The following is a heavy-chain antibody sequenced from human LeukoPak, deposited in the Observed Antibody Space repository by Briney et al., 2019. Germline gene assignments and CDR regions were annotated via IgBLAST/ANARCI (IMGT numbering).Heavy chain of an antibody. CDR2: ISSRSSYI. J-gene: IGHJ5*02. CDR1: GFTFSSYS. D-gene: IGHD2-2*01. CDR3: ASNEDIVVVSA. V-gene: IGHV3-21*04. Sequence: PGGSLRLSCVASGFTFSSYSMNWVRQAPGKGLEWISSISSRSSYIYYTDSMKGRFTISRDNSKNTLYLQMNSLRAEDTAVYYCASNEDIVVVSAWGQGTLVTVSS.